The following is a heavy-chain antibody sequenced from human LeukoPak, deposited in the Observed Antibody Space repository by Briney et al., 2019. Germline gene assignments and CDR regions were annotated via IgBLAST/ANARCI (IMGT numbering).Heavy chain of an antibody. CDR1: GFTFSTYA. CDR2: VSNDAYNK. J-gene: IGHJ4*02. Sequence: RGSLRLSCAASGFTFSTYAMHWVRQAPGKGLEWVAVVSNDAYNKYYADSVKGRFTISRDNSRNTLYLQMNSLRLDDTALYYCARDFSGASRIDFWGQGALVSVSS. V-gene: IGHV3-30-3*01. CDR3: ARDFSGASRIDF. D-gene: IGHD4/OR15-4a*01.